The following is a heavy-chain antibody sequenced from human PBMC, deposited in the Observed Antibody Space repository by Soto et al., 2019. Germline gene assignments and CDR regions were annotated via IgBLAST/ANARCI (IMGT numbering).Heavy chain of an antibody. J-gene: IGHJ4*01. V-gene: IGHV1-18*04. CDR3: ARDSYPLAYFFDY. CDR1: GYTFINHG. CDR2: ISGHNGKT. Sequence: QVQLVQSGGEGKKPGASVKVSCKASGYTFINHGISWGRQAPGQGLEWMGWISGHNGKTNYAQKFQGRVTMTTDTSTSTAFMELRSLISDDTAVYYCARDSYPLAYFFDYWGHGTLVSVSS.